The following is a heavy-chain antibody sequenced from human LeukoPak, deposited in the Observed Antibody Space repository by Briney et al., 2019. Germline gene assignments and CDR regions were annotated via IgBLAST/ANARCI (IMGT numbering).Heavy chain of an antibody. J-gene: IGHJ4*02. D-gene: IGHD3-22*01. Sequence: PGKSLRLSCVASGFSFSDSVIHWVRQAPGKGLEWVAVISYDGSNKYYADSVKGRFTISRDNSKNTLYLQMNSLRAEDTAVYYCARDPEYDSSGYYRGPLDYWGQGTLVTVSS. CDR3: ARDPEYDSSGYYRGPLDY. CDR1: GFSFSDSV. CDR2: ISYDGSNK. V-gene: IGHV3-30*04.